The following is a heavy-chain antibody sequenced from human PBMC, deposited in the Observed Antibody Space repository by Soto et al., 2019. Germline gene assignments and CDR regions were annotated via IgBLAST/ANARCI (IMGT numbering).Heavy chain of an antibody. J-gene: IGHJ6*03. Sequence: GGSLRLSCAASGFTFSSYGMHWVRQAPGKGLEWVAVISYDGSNKYYADSVKGRFTISRDNSKNTLYLQMNSLRAEDTAVYYCSKDGYAVGGRGYYPYYYYYYMDVWGKGTTVTVSS. CDR1: GFTFSSYG. CDR3: SKDGYAVGGRGYYPYYYYYYMDV. V-gene: IGHV3-30*18. CDR2: ISYDGSNK. D-gene: IGHD3-3*01.